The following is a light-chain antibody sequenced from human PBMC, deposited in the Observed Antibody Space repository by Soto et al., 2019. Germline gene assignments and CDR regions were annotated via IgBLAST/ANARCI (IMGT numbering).Light chain of an antibody. CDR3: SSFTSGDSHDD. Sequence: QSALTQPASVSGSPGQSITISCTGTNSDVGGHNYVSWYQQSPGKAPKLIISNVSNRPSGVSNRFSGSKSGITASLTISGLQAEDEGDYYCSSFTSGDSHDDFGTGTKVTVL. CDR1: NSDVGGHNY. V-gene: IGLV2-14*01. J-gene: IGLJ1*01. CDR2: NVS.